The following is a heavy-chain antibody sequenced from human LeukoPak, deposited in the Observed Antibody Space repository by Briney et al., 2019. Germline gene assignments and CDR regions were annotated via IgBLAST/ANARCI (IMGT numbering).Heavy chain of an antibody. V-gene: IGHV1-69*05. D-gene: IGHD1-7*01. J-gene: IGHJ5*02. CDR3: ARGNYAGANWFDP. Sequence: SVKVSCKASGYTFTTYDINWVRQAPGQGLEWMGGIIPIFGTANYAQKFQGRVTITTDESTSTAYMELSSLRSEDTAVYYCARGNYAGANWFDPWGQGTLVTVSS. CDR2: IIPIFGTA. CDR1: GYTFTTYD.